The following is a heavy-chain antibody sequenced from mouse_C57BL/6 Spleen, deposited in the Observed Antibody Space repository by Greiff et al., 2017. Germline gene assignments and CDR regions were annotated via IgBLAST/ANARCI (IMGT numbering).Heavy chain of an antibody. CDR3: ARRDYYGSSYYFDY. J-gene: IGHJ2*01. D-gene: IGHD1-1*01. CDR1: GYTFTTYP. Sequence: VQLQQSGAELVKPGASVKMSCKASGYTFTTYPIEWMKQNHGKSLEWIGNFHPYNDDTKYNEKFKGTAKLTVEKSSSTFYLELSRLTSDYSAVYYCARRDYYGSSYYFDYWGQGTTLTVSS. CDR2: FHPYNDDT. V-gene: IGHV1-47*01.